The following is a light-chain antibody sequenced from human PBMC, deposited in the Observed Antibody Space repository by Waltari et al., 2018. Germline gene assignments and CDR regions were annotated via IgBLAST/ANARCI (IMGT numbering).Light chain of an antibody. CDR2: ATS. CDR1: QSVRSDL. Sequence: EVVLTQSPGTLSLSPGERATPSCRASQSVRSDLLAWYQQKPGRAPRLLIYATSSRATGIPDRFSGSGFGTDFTLTISRLEAEDFAVYYCQQYGGSPEGFTFGPGTTVDFK. CDR3: QQYGGSPEGFT. V-gene: IGKV3-20*01. J-gene: IGKJ3*01.